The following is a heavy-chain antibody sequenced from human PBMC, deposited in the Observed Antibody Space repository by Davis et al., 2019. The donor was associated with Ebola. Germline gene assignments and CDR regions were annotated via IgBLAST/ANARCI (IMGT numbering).Heavy chain of an antibody. Sequence: GGSLRLSCAASGFTFSNYDMLWVRQAPGKGLEWVAVMSYDGSHSFYADPVKDRFTVSRDGSKSTLYLQMKSLRLEDTAVYYCAGNYAKSAFDMWGPGTMVTVSS. J-gene: IGHJ3*02. CDR3: AGNYAKSAFDM. D-gene: IGHD3-16*01. V-gene: IGHV3-30*03. CDR2: MSYDGSHS. CDR1: GFTFSNYD.